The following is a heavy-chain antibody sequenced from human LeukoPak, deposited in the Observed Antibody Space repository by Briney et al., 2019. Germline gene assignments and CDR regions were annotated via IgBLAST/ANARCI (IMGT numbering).Heavy chain of an antibody. J-gene: IGHJ3*02. V-gene: IGHV3-21*01. CDR1: GFTFSSYS. CDR3: ARDWGGYCSGGSCYGDAFDI. CDR2: ISSSSSYI. Sequence: PGGSLGLSCAASGFTFSSYSMNWVRQAPGKGLEWVSSISSSSSYIYYADSVKGRFTVSRDNAKNSLYLQMNSLRAEDTAVYYCARDWGGYCSGGSCYGDAFDIWGQGTMVTVSS. D-gene: IGHD2-15*01.